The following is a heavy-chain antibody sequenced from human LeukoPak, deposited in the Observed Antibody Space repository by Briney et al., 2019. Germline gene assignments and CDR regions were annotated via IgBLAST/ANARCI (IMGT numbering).Heavy chain of an antibody. CDR3: AKGGKWDVTPFDY. CDR1: GFTFTSYS. V-gene: IGHV3-23*01. J-gene: IGHJ4*02. Sequence: PGGSLRLSCAASGFTFTSYSMNWVRHAPGKGLEWVSTISGGGGSTYYADSVKGRFTISRDNSKNTLYLQVNRLRAEDTAVYYCAKGGKWDVTPFDYWGQGTLVTVSS. D-gene: IGHD1-26*01. CDR2: ISGGGGST.